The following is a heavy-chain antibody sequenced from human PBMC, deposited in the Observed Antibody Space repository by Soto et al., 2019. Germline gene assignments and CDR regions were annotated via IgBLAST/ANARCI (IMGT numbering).Heavy chain of an antibody. CDR3: ARGQYYDSSGQLLH. D-gene: IGHD3-22*01. V-gene: IGHV4-34*01. Sequence: SESLSLTCAVYGGSFSGYYWSWIRQPPGKGLDWIGEINHSGSTNYNPSLKSRVTISVDTSKNQFSLKLSSVTAADTAVYYCARGQYYDSSGQLLHWGQGTMVTVSS. J-gene: IGHJ3*01. CDR2: INHSGST. CDR1: GGSFSGYY.